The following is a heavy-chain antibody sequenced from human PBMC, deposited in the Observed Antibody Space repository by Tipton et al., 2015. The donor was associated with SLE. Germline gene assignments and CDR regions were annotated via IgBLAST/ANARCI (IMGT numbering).Heavy chain of an antibody. CDR3: AKSGIYNWNLFDY. D-gene: IGHD1-20*01. CDR2: ISGSGDVT. Sequence: SLRLSCAASGFNFSSYAMSWVRQAPGKGLEWVSAISGSGDVTYYADSVKGRFTISRDNSKNTVYLQMNSLRAEDTAIYYCAKSGIYNWNLFDYWGQGTLVTVSS. CDR1: GFNFSSYA. J-gene: IGHJ4*02. V-gene: IGHV3-23*01.